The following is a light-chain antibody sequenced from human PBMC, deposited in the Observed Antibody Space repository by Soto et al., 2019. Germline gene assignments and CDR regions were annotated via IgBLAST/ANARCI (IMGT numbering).Light chain of an antibody. CDR1: QSVTSY. Sequence: EIVLTQSPATLSLSPGERATLSCRASQSVTSYLAWYQQKPGQAPRLLIYDVSNRASGIPARFSGSGSETDFTLTISSLEPEDFAVYYCQQRSDWPLTFGQGTRLEIX. V-gene: IGKV3-11*01. CDR3: QQRSDWPLT. CDR2: DVS. J-gene: IGKJ5*01.